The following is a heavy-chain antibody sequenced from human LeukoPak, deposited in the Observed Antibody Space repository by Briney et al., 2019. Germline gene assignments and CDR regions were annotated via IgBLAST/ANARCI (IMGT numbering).Heavy chain of an antibody. Sequence: GESLQISCKGSGYSFTSYWIGWVRQMPGKGLEWMGIIYPGDSDTRYSPSFQGQVTISADKSISTAYLQWSSLKASDTAMYYCARTTTVTTNRFDPWGQGTLVTVSS. CDR2: IYPGDSDT. V-gene: IGHV5-51*01. CDR3: ARTTTVTTNRFDP. CDR1: GYSFTSYW. J-gene: IGHJ5*02. D-gene: IGHD4-17*01.